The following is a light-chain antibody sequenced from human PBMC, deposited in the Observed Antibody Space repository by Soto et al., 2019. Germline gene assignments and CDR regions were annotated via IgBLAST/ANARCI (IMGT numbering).Light chain of an antibody. V-gene: IGKV1-5*01. CDR1: QSISSW. CDR3: QQYYSYPIT. Sequence: DIQMTQSPSTLSASVGDRVTITCRASQSISSWLAWYQQKPGKAPKLLIYDASSLESGVPSRFSGSGSGTDFTLTISCLQSEDSASYYCQQYYSYPITFGQGTRLEIK. CDR2: DAS. J-gene: IGKJ5*01.